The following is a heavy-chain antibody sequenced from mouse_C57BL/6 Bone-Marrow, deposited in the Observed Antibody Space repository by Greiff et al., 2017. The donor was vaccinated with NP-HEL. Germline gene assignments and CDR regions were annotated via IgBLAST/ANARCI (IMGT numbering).Heavy chain of an antibody. D-gene: IGHD1-1*01. CDR2: IYPRDGST. CDR3: ARMRTTVVAPRYFDV. CDR1: GYTFTSYD. J-gene: IGHJ1*03. Sequence: QVQLQQSGPELVKPGASVKLSCKASGYTFTSYDINWVKQRPGQGLEWIGWIYPRDGSTKYNEKFKGKATLTVDTSSITAYMQLSSLASEDSAVYYCARMRTTVVAPRYFDVWGTGTTVTVSS. V-gene: IGHV1-85*01.